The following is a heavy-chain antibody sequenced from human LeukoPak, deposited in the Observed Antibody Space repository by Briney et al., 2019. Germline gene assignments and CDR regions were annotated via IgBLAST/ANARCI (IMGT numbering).Heavy chain of an antibody. CDR1: GGSISSYY. CDR3: ARGGMATIDY. J-gene: IGHJ4*02. Sequence: SKTLSLTCTVSGGSISSYYWSWIRQPPGKGLEWIGYIYYSGSTNYNPSLKSRVTISVDTSKNQFSLKLSSVTAADTAVYYCARGGMATIDYWGQGTLVTVSS. D-gene: IGHD5-24*01. V-gene: IGHV4-59*01. CDR2: IYYSGST.